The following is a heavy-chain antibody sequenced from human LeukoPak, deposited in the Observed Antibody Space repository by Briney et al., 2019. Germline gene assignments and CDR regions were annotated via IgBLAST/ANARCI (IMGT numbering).Heavy chain of an antibody. CDR1: GFTFSSYG. CDR2: TSYDGSNK. D-gene: IGHD3-22*01. Sequence: GRSLRLSCAASGFTFSSYGMHWVRQAPGKGLEWVAVTSYDGSNKYYADSVKGRFTISRDNSKNTLYLQMNSLRAEDTAVYYCAKERKYYDSSGYSGFDYWGQGTLVTVST. CDR3: AKERKYYDSSGYSGFDY. V-gene: IGHV3-30*18. J-gene: IGHJ4*02.